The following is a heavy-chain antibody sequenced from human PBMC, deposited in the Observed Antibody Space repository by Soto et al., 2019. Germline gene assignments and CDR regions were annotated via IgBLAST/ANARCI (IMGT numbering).Heavy chain of an antibody. CDR3: ARCYYGKADYYYFYMDV. D-gene: IGHD3-22*01. J-gene: IGHJ6*03. V-gene: IGHV1-8*01. Sequence: ASVKVSCKASGYTLTSYDINWVRQATGQGLEWMGWMDPNSGKTGYAQKFQGRVTMTRNTSISTAYMELSSLRSEDTAVYYCARCYYGKADYYYFYMDVWGKGTTVTVSS. CDR2: MDPNSGKT. CDR1: GYTLTSYD.